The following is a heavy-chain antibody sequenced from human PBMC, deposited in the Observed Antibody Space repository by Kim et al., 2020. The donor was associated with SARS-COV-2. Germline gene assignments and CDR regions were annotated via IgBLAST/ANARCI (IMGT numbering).Heavy chain of an antibody. V-gene: IGHV4-39*01. J-gene: IGHJ5*02. CDR1: GGSISSSSYY. Sequence: SETLSLTCTVSGGSISSSSYYWGWIRQPPGKGLEWIGSIYYSGSTYYNPSLKSRVTISVDTSKNQFSLKLSSVTAADTAVYYCARHFPGSDPTMIVVVTPWWFAAWGQGTLVTVSS. D-gene: IGHD3-22*01. CDR3: ARHFPGSDPTMIVVVTPWWFAA. CDR2: IYYSGST.